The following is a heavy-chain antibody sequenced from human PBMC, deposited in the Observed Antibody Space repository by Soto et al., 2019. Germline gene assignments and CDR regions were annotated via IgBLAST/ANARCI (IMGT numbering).Heavy chain of an antibody. V-gene: IGHV4-31*03. CDR3: ARVVYGSGSYYDY. CDR2: IYYSGST. CDR1: GGSISSGGYH. Sequence: SETLSLTCTVSGGSISSGGYHWSWIRQHPGKGLEWIGYIYYSGSTYYNPSLKSRVTISVDTSKNQFSLKLSSVTAADTAVYYCARVVYGSGSYYDYWGQGTLVTVSS. D-gene: IGHD3-10*01. J-gene: IGHJ4*02.